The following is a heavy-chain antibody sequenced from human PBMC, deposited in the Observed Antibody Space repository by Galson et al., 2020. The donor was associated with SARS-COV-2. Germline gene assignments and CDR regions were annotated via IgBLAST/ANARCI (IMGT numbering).Heavy chain of an antibody. CDR2: ISSSGSTI. D-gene: IGHD3-10*01. Sequence: NSGGSLRLSCAASGFTFSDYYMSWIRQAPGKGLEWVSYISSSGSTIYYADSVKGRFTISRDNAKNSLYLQKNSLRAEDTAVYYCARDYMVRGVLPSPFDIWGQGTMVTVSS. CDR3: ARDYMVRGVLPSPFDI. V-gene: IGHV3-11*01. CDR1: GFTFSDYY. J-gene: IGHJ3*02.